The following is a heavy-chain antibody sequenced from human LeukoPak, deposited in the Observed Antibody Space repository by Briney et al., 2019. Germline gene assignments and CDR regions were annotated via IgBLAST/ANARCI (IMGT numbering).Heavy chain of an antibody. CDR3: ARDLSYCSGGSCYSAVGMDV. Sequence: PGGSLRLSCAASGFTFSDFYMSWIRQAPGKGLEWVSYIRGSGSYTNHADSVKGRFTISRDNAKNSLYLQMNSLRAEDTAVYYCARDLSYCSGGSCYSAVGMDVWGQGTTVTVSS. CDR2: IRGSGSYT. CDR1: GFTFSDFY. V-gene: IGHV3-11*05. J-gene: IGHJ6*02. D-gene: IGHD2-15*01.